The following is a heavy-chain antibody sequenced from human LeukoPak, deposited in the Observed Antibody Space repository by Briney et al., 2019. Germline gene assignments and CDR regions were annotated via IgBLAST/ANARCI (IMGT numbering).Heavy chain of an antibody. D-gene: IGHD2-15*01. J-gene: IGHJ6*03. CDR2: ISGSGGST. Sequence: GGSLRLSCAASGFTFSSYAMSWVRQAPGKGLGWGSAISGSGGSTYYADSVKGRFTISRDNSKNTRYLQMNSLRAEATAVYYGATPEGPARCYYYYMDVWGKGTTVTVSS. CDR3: ATPEGPARCYYYYMDV. V-gene: IGHV3-23*01. CDR1: GFTFSSYA.